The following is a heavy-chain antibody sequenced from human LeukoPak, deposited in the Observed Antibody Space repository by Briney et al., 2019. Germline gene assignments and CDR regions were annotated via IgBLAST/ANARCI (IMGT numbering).Heavy chain of an antibody. CDR1: GFTFGDYG. V-gene: IGHV3-23*01. D-gene: IGHD3-22*01. Sequence: GGSLRLSCAVSGFTFGDYGMTWVRQAPGKGLEWVSSIRSSGGVGTYYSDSVKGRFTISRDNSKNTLYLQMNSLRVEDTAVYYCAKELDYYDSSATHWGQGTLVTVSS. J-gene: IGHJ4*02. CDR3: AKELDYYDSSATH. CDR2: IRSSGGVGT.